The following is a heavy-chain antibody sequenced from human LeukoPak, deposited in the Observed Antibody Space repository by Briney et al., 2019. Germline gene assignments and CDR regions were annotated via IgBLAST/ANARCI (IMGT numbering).Heavy chain of an antibody. Sequence: SVKVSCKASGGTFSSYAISWVRQAPGQRLEWMGRIIPILGIANYAQKFQGRVTITADKSTSTAYMELSSLRSEDTAVYYCARDGSFGELVDPWGQGTLVTVSS. CDR1: GGTFSSYA. D-gene: IGHD3-10*01. CDR2: IIPILGIA. J-gene: IGHJ5*02. CDR3: ARDGSFGELVDP. V-gene: IGHV1-69*04.